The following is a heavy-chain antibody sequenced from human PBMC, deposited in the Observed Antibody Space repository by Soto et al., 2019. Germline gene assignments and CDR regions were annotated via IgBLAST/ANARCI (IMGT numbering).Heavy chain of an antibody. CDR2: IYYSGST. Sequence: SETLSLTCTVSGGSISSSSYYWGWIRQPPGKGLEWIGSIYYSGSTYYNPSLKSRVTISVDTSKNQFSLKLSSVTAADTAVYYCARHGNILGYGDYWYFDLWGRGTLVTVSS. V-gene: IGHV4-39*01. CDR3: ARHGNILGYGDYWYFDL. D-gene: IGHD4-17*01. CDR1: GGSISSSSYY. J-gene: IGHJ2*01.